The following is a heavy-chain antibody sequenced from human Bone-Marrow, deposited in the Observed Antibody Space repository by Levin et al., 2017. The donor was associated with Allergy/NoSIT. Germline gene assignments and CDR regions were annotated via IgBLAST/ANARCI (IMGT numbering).Heavy chain of an antibody. Sequence: GGSLRLSCAASGFTFSSYSMNWVRQAPGKGLEWVSYISSSSSTIYYADSVKGRFTISRDNAKNSLYLQMNSLRAEDTAVYYCARAARGATIFCNYWGQGTLVTVSS. J-gene: IGHJ4*02. D-gene: IGHD1-26*01. CDR2: ISSSSSTI. CDR1: GFTFSSYS. CDR3: ARAARGATIFCNY. V-gene: IGHV3-48*01.